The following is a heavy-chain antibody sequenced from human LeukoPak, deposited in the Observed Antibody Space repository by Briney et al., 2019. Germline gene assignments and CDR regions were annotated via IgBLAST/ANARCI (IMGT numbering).Heavy chain of an antibody. CDR3: ALLFRGRIAVAGNH. V-gene: IGHV1-8*01. J-gene: IGHJ5*02. CDR2: TNPNSGNT. Sequence: ASVKVSCKASGYTFTSYDINWVRQATGQGLEWMGWTNPNSGNTGYAQKFQGRVTMTRNTSISTAYMELSSLRSEDTAVYYCALLFRGRIAVAGNHWGQGTLVTVSS. D-gene: IGHD6-19*01. CDR1: GYTFTSYD.